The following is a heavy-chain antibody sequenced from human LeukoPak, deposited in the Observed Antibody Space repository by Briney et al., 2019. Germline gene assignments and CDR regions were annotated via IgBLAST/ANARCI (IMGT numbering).Heavy chain of an antibody. V-gene: IGHV4-31*03. D-gene: IGHD1-26*01. J-gene: IGHJ4*02. Sequence: PSETLSLTCTVSGGSIRSGGCYWNWIRQHPGKGLEWIGYIYYSGGSYYNPSLKSRVSISVDTSTNQFSLRLSSVTAADTAVYYCAREQYSGSYFDYWGQGTLVTVSS. CDR1: GGSIRSGGCY. CDR3: AREQYSGSYFDY. CDR2: IYYSGGS.